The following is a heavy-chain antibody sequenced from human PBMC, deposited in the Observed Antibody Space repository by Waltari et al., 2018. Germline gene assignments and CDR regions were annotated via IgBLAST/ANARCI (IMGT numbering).Heavy chain of an antibody. CDR2: IYTSGST. D-gene: IGHD3-3*01. CDR3: ASLNYDFWSGYLNWFDP. Sequence: QVQLQESGPGLVKPSETLSLTCPVPGGSISSYYWSWIRQPAGKGLEWIGRIYTSGSTNYNPSLKSRVTMSVDTSKNQFSLKLSSVTAADTAVYYCASLNYDFWSGYLNWFDPWGQGTLVTVSS. J-gene: IGHJ5*02. V-gene: IGHV4-4*07. CDR1: GGSISSYY.